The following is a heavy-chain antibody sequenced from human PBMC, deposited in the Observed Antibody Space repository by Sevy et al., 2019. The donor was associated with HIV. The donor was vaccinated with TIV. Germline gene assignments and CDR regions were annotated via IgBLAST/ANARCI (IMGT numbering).Heavy chain of an antibody. CDR2: SRHAGST. V-gene: IGHV4-30-2*01. CDR1: GGSITTTDFS. CDR3: SRARRGGNHGFDI. D-gene: IGHD3-16*01. Sequence: SETLSLTCAVSGGSITTTDFSCSWIRQAPGRGLEWIGFSRHAGSTYYNPSFQSRVTISVDRPRNEYSLKLSSVTAADTAVSNCSRARRGGNHGFDIWGQGTMVTVSS. J-gene: IGHJ3*02.